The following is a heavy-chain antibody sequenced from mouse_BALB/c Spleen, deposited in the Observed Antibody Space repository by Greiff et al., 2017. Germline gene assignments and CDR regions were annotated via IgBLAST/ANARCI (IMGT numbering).Heavy chain of an antibody. CDR1: GFTFTDYY. Sequence: EVKLVESGGGLVQPGGSLRLSCATSGFTFTDYYMSWVRQPPGKALEWLGFIRNKANGYTTEYSASVKGRFTISRDNSQSSLYLQMNTLISEDSATYCCARDKWLVWYFDVWGAGTTVTVSS. CDR3: ARDKWLVWYFDV. J-gene: IGHJ1*01. CDR2: IRNKANGYTT. V-gene: IGHV7-3*02. D-gene: IGHD2-2*01.